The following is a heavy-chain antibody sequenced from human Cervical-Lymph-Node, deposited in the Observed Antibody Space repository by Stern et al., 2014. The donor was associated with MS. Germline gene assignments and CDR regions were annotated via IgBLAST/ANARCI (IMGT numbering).Heavy chain of an antibody. CDR3: ARGPLMRGWFDP. CDR2: INPSGGST. V-gene: IGHV1-46*01. CDR1: EDTFTSYY. Sequence: QFQLVQSGAEVKKPGASVRDSCKTSEDTFTSYYVHWVRQAPGQGLQWMGIINPSGGSTTYAQKFQGRVTMTRDTSTSTVFMELSSLTSEDTAVYYCARGPLMRGWFDPWGQGTLVTVS. J-gene: IGHJ5*02.